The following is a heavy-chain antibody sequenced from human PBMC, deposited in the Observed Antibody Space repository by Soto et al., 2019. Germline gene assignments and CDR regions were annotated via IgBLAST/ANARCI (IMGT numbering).Heavy chain of an antibody. CDR3: ARDRSVAGTHFDY. CDR1: GYTFTSYG. J-gene: IGHJ4*02. Sequence: QVQLVQSGAEVKKPGASVKVSCKASGYTFTSYGISWVRQAPGQGLEWMGWISAYNGNTNYAQKLQGRVTMTTDTPTSTAYMELRIRRSDDTAVYYCARDRSVAGTHFDYWGQGTLVTVSS. CDR2: ISAYNGNT. D-gene: IGHD6-19*01. V-gene: IGHV1-18*01.